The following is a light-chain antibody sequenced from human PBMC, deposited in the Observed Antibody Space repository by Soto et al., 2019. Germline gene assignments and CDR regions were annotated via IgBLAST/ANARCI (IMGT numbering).Light chain of an antibody. CDR3: QHYDGYPQI. CDR2: AAS. V-gene: IGKV1-16*01. Sequence: DIQMTQSPSSLSASVGDRVTITCRASQGISTFLAWFQQKPGKAPKTLIYAASSLHSGVPSRFSGSGSGTDFTLTISSLQPEDFATYYCQHYDGYPQIFGQGTQLEIK. J-gene: IGKJ5*01. CDR1: QGISTF.